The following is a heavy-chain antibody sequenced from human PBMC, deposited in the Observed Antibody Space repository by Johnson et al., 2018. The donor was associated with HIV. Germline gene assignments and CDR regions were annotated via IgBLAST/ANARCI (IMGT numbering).Heavy chain of an antibody. CDR3: ARYTSGWYIGADAFDI. V-gene: IGHV3-7*01. D-gene: IGHD6-19*01. CDR2: IKKDGSEK. CDR1: GITISGNW. J-gene: IGHJ3*02. Sequence: VQLVESGGGLVKPGGSLRLSCAASGITISGNWMNWVRQAPGKGLEWVASIKKDGSEKYYVDSVKGRFTISRDNAKNSLYVQMNSLRAEDTGVYYCARYTSGWYIGADAFDIWGQGTMVTVSS.